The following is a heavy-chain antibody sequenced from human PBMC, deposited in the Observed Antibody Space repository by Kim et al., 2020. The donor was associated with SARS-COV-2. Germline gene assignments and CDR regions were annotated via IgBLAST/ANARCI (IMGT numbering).Heavy chain of an antibody. J-gene: IGHJ3*02. CDR1: GYTFTSYA. CDR3: ARPLSSVYDAFDI. Sequence: ASVKVSCKASGYTFTSYAMQWVRQAPGQRLEWMGWINAGNGNTKYSQKFQGRVTITRDTSASTVYMELSSLRSEDTAVYYCARPLSSVYDAFDIWGQGTMVTVSS. D-gene: IGHD6-6*01. V-gene: IGHV1-3*01. CDR2: INAGNGNT.